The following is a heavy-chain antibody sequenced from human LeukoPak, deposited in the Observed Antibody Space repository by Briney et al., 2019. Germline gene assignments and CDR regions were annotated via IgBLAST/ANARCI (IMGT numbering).Heavy chain of an antibody. V-gene: IGHV3-30*18. D-gene: IGHD1-26*01. CDR2: ISYDGSDK. CDR3: AKRGREGTLYYFDY. J-gene: IGHJ4*02. Sequence: GGSLRLSCAASGFTFSAYGMHWVRQAPGKGLEGVAVISYDGSDKNYADSVKGRFTISRDNSKNTLYLQMNSLRGEDTAVYYCAKRGREGTLYYFDYWGQGTLVTVSS. CDR1: GFTFSAYG.